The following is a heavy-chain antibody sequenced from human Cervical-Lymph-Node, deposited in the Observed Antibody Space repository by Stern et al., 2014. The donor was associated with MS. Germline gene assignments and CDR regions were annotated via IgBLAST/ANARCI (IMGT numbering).Heavy chain of an antibody. CDR2: ISYDGSIT. J-gene: IGHJ4*02. Sequence: VQLVESGEGVVQPGRSLRLSCEASGFRLSSYGIHWVRQAPGKGLEWVAVISYDGSITHYGVSVKGRFTISRDNSKNMLFLHMNSLSAEDTAVYYCVTGRGYMSGQPDFDYWGQGALVTVTS. CDR1: GFRLSSYG. V-gene: IGHV3-30*03. CDR3: VTGRGYMSGQPDFDY. D-gene: IGHD5-18*01.